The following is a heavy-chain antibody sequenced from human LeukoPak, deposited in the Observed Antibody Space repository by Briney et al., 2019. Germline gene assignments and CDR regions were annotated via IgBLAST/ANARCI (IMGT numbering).Heavy chain of an antibody. D-gene: IGHD1-26*01. V-gene: IGHV4-59*08. CDR2: IYYSGTT. Sequence: SEALSLTCTVSGASISNYYCSWIRQSPGKGLEWIGYIYYSGTTNYNPSLKSRVTISVDTSKNQFSLKLTSVTAADTAVYYCARSGSYGGHFDNWGQGTLVTVSS. CDR3: ARSGSYGGHFDN. CDR1: GASISNYY. J-gene: IGHJ4*02.